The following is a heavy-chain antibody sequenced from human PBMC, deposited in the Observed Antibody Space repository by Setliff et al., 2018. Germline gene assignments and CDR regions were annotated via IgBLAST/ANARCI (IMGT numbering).Heavy chain of an antibody. V-gene: IGHV3-30-3*01. CDR2: ISYDGSNK. D-gene: IGHD3-10*01. CDR3: ARDAMVRGVIILYYFDY. CDR1: GFTFSSYA. J-gene: IGHJ4*02. Sequence: QPGGSLRLSCAASGFTFSSYAMHWVRQAPGKGLEWVAVISYDGSNKYYADSVKGRFTISRDNSKNTLYLQMNSLRAEDTAVYYCARDAMVRGVIILYYFDYWGQGTLVTVSS.